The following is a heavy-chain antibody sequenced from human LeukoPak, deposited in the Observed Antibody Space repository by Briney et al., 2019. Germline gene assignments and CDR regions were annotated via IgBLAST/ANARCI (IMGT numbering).Heavy chain of an antibody. V-gene: IGHV1-2*02. Sequence: EASVKVSCKASGYTFTGYYMHWVRQAPGQGLEWMGWINPNSGGTNYAQKFQGRVTMTRDTSISTAYMELSRLRSDDTAVYYCARGMLWFGESRMIDIWGQGTMVTVSS. D-gene: IGHD3-10*01. J-gene: IGHJ3*02. CDR3: ARGMLWFGESRMIDI. CDR1: GYTFTGYY. CDR2: INPNSGGT.